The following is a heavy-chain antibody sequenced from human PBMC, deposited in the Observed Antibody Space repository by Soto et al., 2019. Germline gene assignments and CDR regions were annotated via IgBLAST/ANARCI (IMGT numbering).Heavy chain of an antibody. CDR1: CGSISSYY. D-gene: IGHD3-10*01. CDR3: ARETASGSYMYYFDY. V-gene: IGHV4-4*07. CDR2: IYSSGTT. Sequence: SETLSLTCTVSCGSISSYYWSWVLHSAGKGLEWIGRIYSSGTTNYNPSLKSRVTMSVDTSKNQFSLHLSSVTAADTAVYYCARETASGSYMYYFDYWGQGTLVTVSS. J-gene: IGHJ4*02.